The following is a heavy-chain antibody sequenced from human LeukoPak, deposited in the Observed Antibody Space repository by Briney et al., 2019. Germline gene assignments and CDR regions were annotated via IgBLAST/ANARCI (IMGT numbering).Heavy chain of an antibody. V-gene: IGHV3-23*01. D-gene: IGHD3-9*01. J-gene: IGHJ5*02. CDR1: GGSISSYY. CDR2: ITGSGGST. Sequence: ETLSLTCTVSGGSISSYYWSWVRQAPGKGLEWVSVITGSGGSTYYADSVKGRFTISRDNSRTTLYLQMNSLRADDTAVYYCAKSPTGYVPDRWGQGTLVTVSP. CDR3: AKSPTGYVPDR.